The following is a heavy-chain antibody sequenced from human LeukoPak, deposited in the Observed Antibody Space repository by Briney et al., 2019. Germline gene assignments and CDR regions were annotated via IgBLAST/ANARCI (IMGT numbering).Heavy chain of an antibody. CDR3: ARDQAASMVRGVIRPLGY. CDR2: IWYDGSNK. J-gene: IGHJ4*02. V-gene: IGHV3-33*01. Sequence: GGSLRLSCAASGFTFSSYGMHWVRQAPGKGLEWVAVIWYDGSNKYYADSVKGRFTISRDNSKNTLYLQMNSLRAEDTAVYYCARDQAASMVRGVIRPLGYWGQGTLVTVSS. D-gene: IGHD3-10*01. CDR1: GFTFSSYG.